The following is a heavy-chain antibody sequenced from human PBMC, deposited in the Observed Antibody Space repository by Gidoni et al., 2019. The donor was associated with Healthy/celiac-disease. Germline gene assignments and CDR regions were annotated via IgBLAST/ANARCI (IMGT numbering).Heavy chain of an antibody. J-gene: IGHJ4*02. D-gene: IGHD2-15*01. V-gene: IGHV3-30-3*01. CDR2: ISYDGSNK. Sequence: QVQLVESGGGVVQPGRSLRLSCAASGFTFSRYAMHWVRQAPGKGLEWVAVISYDGSNKYYADSVKGRFTISRDNSKNTLYLQMNSLRAEDTAVYYCARGQQGRYCSGGSCQILGYWGQGTLVTVSS. CDR3: ARGQQGRYCSGGSCQILGY. CDR1: GFTFSRYA.